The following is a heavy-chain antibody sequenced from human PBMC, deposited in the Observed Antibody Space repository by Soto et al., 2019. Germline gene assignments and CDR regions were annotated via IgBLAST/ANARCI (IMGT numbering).Heavy chain of an antibody. V-gene: IGHV3-11*01. CDR3: ARGPRDFYSSSYDFDY. D-gene: IGHD6-6*01. J-gene: IGHJ4*02. Sequence: QVQLVESGGGLVKPGGSLRLSCAASGFTFSDYYISWIRQAPGKGLEWGSYISSSGSTIYYADSVKGRFTISRDNAKNSLSLQMNSLRAEDTAMYYCARGPRDFYSSSYDFDYWGQGTLVTVSS. CDR1: GFTFSDYY. CDR2: ISSSGSTI.